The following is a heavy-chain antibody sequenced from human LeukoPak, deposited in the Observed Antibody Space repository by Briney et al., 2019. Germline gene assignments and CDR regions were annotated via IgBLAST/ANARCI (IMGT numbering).Heavy chain of an antibody. CDR3: ARMWNGLAY. CDR1: GFTFSFYE. CDR2: ISSSSETI. Sequence: PGGSLRLSCAASGFTFSFYEMNWVRQAPGKGLEWVSYISSSSETIYYADSVKGRFNISRDNAKNSLYLEMSTLRAEDTALYYCARMWNGLAYWGQGTLVTVSS. J-gene: IGHJ4*02. V-gene: IGHV3-48*03. D-gene: IGHD1-1*01.